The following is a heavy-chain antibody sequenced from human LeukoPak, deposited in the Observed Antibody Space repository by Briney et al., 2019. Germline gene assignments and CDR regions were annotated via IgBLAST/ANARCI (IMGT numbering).Heavy chain of an antibody. V-gene: IGHV3-23*01. D-gene: IGHD6-6*01. CDR1: GFTFSNHA. Sequence: SGGSMRLSCAASGFTFSNHALSWVRQTPRKGLEVVSFIDGSGGSTYYADSVKGRFTVSRDNSKNTLYLQMNSLRGEDTAVYYCAKRVAEGSFDYWGLGTLVTVSS. CDR3: AKRVAEGSFDY. J-gene: IGHJ4*02. CDR2: IDGSGGST.